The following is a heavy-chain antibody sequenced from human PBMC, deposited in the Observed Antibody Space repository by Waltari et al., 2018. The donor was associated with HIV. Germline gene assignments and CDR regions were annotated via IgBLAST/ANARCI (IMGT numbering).Heavy chain of an antibody. Sequence: EVQLAESGGGLVQPGGYLRLSCPACAFTFSCSWPHCVGQPPGPGLVWVSRINSDGSSTSYADSVKGRFTISRDNAKNTLYLQMNSLRAEDTAVYYCARDPSYYYDSSDKGLDYWGQGTLVTVSS. CDR2: INSDGSST. V-gene: IGHV3-74*01. J-gene: IGHJ4*02. CDR1: AFTFSCSW. D-gene: IGHD3-22*01. CDR3: ARDPSYYYDSSDKGLDY.